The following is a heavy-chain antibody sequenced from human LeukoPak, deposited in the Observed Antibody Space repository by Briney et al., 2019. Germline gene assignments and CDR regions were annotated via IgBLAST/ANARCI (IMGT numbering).Heavy chain of an antibody. Sequence: GASVKVSCKASGYTFTSYDINWVRQATGQGLEWMGWMNPNSGNTGYAQKFQGRVTMTRNTSMSTAYMELSSLRSEDTAVYYCARGGAYCGGDCYPYSDYWGQGTLVTVSS. CDR2: MNPNSGNT. J-gene: IGHJ4*02. V-gene: IGHV1-8*01. CDR3: ARGGAYCGGDCYPYSDY. CDR1: GYTFTSYD. D-gene: IGHD2-21*02.